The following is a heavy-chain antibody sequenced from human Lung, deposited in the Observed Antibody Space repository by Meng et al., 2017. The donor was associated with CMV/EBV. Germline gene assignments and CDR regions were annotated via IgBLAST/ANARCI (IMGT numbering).Heavy chain of an antibody. CDR2: IYYNGGT. CDR1: GGSISSSSHY. CDR3: ATTSSGWFNYFDS. D-gene: IGHD6-19*01. J-gene: IGHJ4*02. V-gene: IGHV4-39*01. Sequence: LSCTVSGGSISSSSHYWGGSRQPPGKGLEWIATIYYNGGTSYNPSLKSRVTISLDTSKNQFSLKLNSVTAADTAVYYCATTSSGWFNYFDSWGQGTLVTSPQ.